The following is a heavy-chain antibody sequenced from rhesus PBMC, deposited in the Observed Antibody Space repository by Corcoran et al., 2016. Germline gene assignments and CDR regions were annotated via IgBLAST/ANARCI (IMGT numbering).Heavy chain of an antibody. CDR1: GGSISTGYSF. CDR2: IYSNSDST. V-gene: IGHV4S12*01. Sequence: QVQLQESGPGMVKPSETLSLTCAASGGSISTGYSFWPWLRQSPVKGLEWIGGIYSNSDSTTYNPALKSRVIISKDASENQFSLRLNSVTAADTAVYFCARNLGYWGQGVLVTVSS. J-gene: IGHJ4*01. CDR3: ARNLGY.